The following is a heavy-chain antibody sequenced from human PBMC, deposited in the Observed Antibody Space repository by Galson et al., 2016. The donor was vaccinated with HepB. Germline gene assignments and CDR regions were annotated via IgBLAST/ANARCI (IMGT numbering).Heavy chain of an antibody. CDR2: TFYRSKWYY. J-gene: IGHJ4*01. Sequence: CAISGDSVSSTSAGWSWVRQSPSRGLEWLGRTFYRSKWYYDYAISVRSRITINPDKSKNQFSLQLISVTPEDTAVYYCARGGLVRGAHGGSFDSWGQGTLVTVSS. V-gene: IGHV6-1*01. CDR1: GDSVSSTSAG. CDR3: ARGGLVRGAHGGSFDS. D-gene: IGHD3-10*01.